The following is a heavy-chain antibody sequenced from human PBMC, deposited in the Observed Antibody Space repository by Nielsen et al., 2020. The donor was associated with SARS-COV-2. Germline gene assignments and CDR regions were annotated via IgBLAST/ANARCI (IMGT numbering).Heavy chain of an antibody. V-gene: IGHV4-39*07. Sequence: WIRQPPGKGLEWIGSIYYSGSTYYNPSLKSRVTISVDTSKNQFSLKLSSVTAADTAVYYCASRGAQNYDFWSGYSFFDYWGQGTLVTVSS. J-gene: IGHJ4*02. D-gene: IGHD3-3*01. CDR2: IYYSGST. CDR3: ASRGAQNYDFWSGYSFFDY.